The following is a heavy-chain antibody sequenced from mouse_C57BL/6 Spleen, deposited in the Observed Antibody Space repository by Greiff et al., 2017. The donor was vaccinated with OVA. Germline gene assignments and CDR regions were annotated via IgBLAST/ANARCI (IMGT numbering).Heavy chain of an antibody. J-gene: IGHJ2*01. Sequence: VQLQQPGAELVRPGTSVKLSCKASGYTFTSYWMHWVKQRPGQGLEWIGVIDPSDSYTNYNQKFKGKATLTVDTASSTAYMQLSSLTSEDSAVYYCASGSNDFDYWGQGTTLTVSS. D-gene: IGHD2-5*01. CDR1: GYTFTSYW. V-gene: IGHV1-59*01. CDR2: IDPSDSYT. CDR3: ASGSNDFDY.